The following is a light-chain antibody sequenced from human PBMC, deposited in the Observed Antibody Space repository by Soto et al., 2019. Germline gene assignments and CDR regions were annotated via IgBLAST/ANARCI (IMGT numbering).Light chain of an antibody. J-gene: IGLJ2*01. V-gene: IGLV2-23*01. CDR3: CSYAGSSTVV. CDR1: SSDVGSYNL. Sequence: QSALTQPASVSGSPGQSITISCTGTSSDVGSYNLVSWYQQHPGKAPKLMIYESSKRPSGVSNRFSGSKSGNTASLTIAVLQAEDEADYYCCSYAGSSTVVFGGGTKLTVL. CDR2: ESS.